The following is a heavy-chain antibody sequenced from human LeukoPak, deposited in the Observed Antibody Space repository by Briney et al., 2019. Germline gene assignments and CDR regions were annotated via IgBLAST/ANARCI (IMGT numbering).Heavy chain of an antibody. V-gene: IGHV4-59*01. CDR3: AREANAFDI. Sequence: SETLSLTCTVSGGSISSYYWSWIRQPPGKGLEWIGYIYYSGSTNYNPSLKSRVTISVKTSKNQFSLKLSSVTAADTAVYYCAREANAFDIWGQGTMVTVSS. J-gene: IGHJ3*02. CDR1: GGSISSYY. CDR2: IYYSGST.